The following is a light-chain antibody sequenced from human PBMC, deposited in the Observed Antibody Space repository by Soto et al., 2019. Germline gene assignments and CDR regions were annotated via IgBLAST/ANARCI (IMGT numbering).Light chain of an antibody. CDR3: SSYTISSTLVV. V-gene: IGLV2-14*01. CDR1: SSDVGGYNS. Sequence: QSVLTQPASVSGSPGQSIPIFCTGTSSDVGGYNSVSWYQQHPGKAPKLMIYDVSDRPSGVSNRFSGSKSGNTASLTISGLQAEDEADYYCSSYTISSTLVVFGGGTKVTVL. J-gene: IGLJ2*01. CDR2: DVS.